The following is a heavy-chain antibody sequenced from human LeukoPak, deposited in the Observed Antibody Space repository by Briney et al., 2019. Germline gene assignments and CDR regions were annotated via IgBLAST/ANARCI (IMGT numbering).Heavy chain of an antibody. CDR2: ISWNSGII. CDR3: ARNKRADI. J-gene: IGHJ3*02. CDR1: GFTFSSYW. Sequence: SLRLSRAASGFTFSSYWMHWVRQAPGRGLEWVSGISWNSGIIGYVDSVKGRFTISRDNAKNSLSLQMVSLRAEDTAVYYCARNKRADIWGQGTMVAVSS. D-gene: IGHD1/OR15-1a*01. V-gene: IGHV3-9*01.